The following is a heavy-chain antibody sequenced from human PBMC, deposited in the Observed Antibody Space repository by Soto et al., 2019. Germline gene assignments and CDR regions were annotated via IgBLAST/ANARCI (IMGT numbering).Heavy chain of an antibody. CDR2: IIPIFGTA. D-gene: IGHD2-8*01. CDR1: GGTFSSYA. V-gene: IGHV1-69*13. Sequence: SVKVSCKASGGTFSSYAISWVRQAPGQGLEWMGGIIPIFGTANYAQKFQGRVTITADESTSTAYMELSSLRSEDTAVYYCATRPYSYCTNGVCSLYMDVWGQGATVTVSS. CDR3: ATRPYSYCTNGVCSLYMDV. J-gene: IGHJ6*02.